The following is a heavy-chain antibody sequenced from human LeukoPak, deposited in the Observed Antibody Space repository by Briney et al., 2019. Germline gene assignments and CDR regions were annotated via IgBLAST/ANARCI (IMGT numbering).Heavy chain of an antibody. CDR2: ISSSSSYI. CDR3: ARAESGGYLVDY. J-gene: IGHJ4*02. CDR1: GFTFSSYS. V-gene: IGHV3-21*01. Sequence: GGSLRLSCAASGFTFSSYSMNWVRQAPGKGLEWVSSISSSSSYIYYADSVKGRFTISRDNAKNSLYLQMNSLRAEDTAVYYCARAESGGYLVDYWGQGTLVTVSS. D-gene: IGHD1-26*01.